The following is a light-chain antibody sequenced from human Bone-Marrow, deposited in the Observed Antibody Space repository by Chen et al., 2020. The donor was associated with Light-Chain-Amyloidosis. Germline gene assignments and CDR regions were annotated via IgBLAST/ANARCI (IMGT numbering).Light chain of an antibody. V-gene: IGKV3-15*01. J-gene: IGKJ2*01. Sequence: EIVMTQSPATLSVSPGERATLSCRASQSVSSNLAWYHQKPGQAPRLLIYGASTRATVIPARFSGSGSGTEFTLPISSLQSEDFAVYYCQQYNNWPPYTFGQGTKLEIK. CDR2: GAS. CDR1: QSVSSN. CDR3: QQYNNWPPYT.